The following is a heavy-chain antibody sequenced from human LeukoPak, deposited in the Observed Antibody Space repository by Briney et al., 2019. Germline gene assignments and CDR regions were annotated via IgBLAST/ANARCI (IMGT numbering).Heavy chain of an antibody. J-gene: IGHJ5*02. CDR3: AKGKAAGAVDWFDP. D-gene: IGHD6-13*01. Sequence: GGSLRLSCSASGFAFGIYALNWFRHTPGKGLEWLSYISSTNAIYYADSVKGRFTISRDSAKESLYLQMNSLRADDTALYYCAKGKAAGAVDWFDPWGQGTLVTVSS. CDR1: GFAFGIYA. V-gene: IGHV3-48*04. CDR2: ISSTNAI.